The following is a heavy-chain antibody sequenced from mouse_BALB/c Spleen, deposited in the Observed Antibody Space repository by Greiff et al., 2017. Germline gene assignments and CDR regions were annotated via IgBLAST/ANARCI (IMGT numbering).Heavy chain of an antibody. J-gene: IGHJ4*01. CDR1: GYTFTSYT. CDR3: ASSTGTAMDY. V-gene: IGHV1-4*01. D-gene: IGHD4-1*01. CDR2: INPSSGYT. Sequence: QVQLQQSGAELARPGASVKMSCKASGYTFTSYTMHWVKQRPGQGLEWIGYINPSSGYTNYNQKFKDKATLTADKSSSTAYMQLSSLTSEDSAVYYGASSTGTAMDYWGQGTSVTVSS.